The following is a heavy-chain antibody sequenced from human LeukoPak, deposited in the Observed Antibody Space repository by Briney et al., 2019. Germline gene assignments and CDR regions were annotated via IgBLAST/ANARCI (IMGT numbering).Heavy chain of an antibody. CDR3: AKVPFNSMGY. CDR2: INSDGSIT. D-gene: IGHD4-23*01. J-gene: IGHJ4*02. V-gene: IGHV3-74*01. Sequence: GGSLRLSCAASGFTFSSYWMHWVRQAPGKGLVWVSRINSDGSITNYADSVKGRFTISRDNAKNTLYLQMDSLRAEDTAVYFCAKVPFNSMGYWGQGTLVTVSS. CDR1: GFTFSSYW.